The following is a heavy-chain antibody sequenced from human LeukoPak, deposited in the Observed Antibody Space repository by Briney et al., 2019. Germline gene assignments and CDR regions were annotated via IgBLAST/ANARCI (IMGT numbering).Heavy chain of an antibody. Sequence: SETLSLTCAVYGGSFSGYYWSWIRQPPGKGLEWIGYIYYSGSTNYNPSLKSRVTISVDTSKNQFSLKLSSVTAADTAVYYCARVAAPGSFTMIVDRSYYFDYWGQGTLVTVSS. D-gene: IGHD3-22*01. J-gene: IGHJ4*02. CDR1: GGSFSGYY. V-gene: IGHV4-59*01. CDR2: IYYSGST. CDR3: ARVAAPGSFTMIVDRSYYFDY.